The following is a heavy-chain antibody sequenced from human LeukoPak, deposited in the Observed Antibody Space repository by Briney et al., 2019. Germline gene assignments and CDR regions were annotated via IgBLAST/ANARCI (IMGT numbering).Heavy chain of an antibody. CDR1: GFTLSSYA. CDR2: VSGSGGST. V-gene: IGHV3-23*01. CDR3: AKPIAVAGDTYYFDY. D-gene: IGHD6-19*01. Sequence: GGSLRLSCAASGFTLSSYAMSWVRQAPGKGLEWVSVVSGSGGSTFYADSVKGRFTISRDNSKNTLYLQMNSLRAEDTAVYYCAKPIAVAGDTYYFDYWGQGTLVTVSS. J-gene: IGHJ4*02.